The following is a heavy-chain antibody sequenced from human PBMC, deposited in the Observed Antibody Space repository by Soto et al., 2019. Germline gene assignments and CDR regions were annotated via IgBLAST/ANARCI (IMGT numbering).Heavy chain of an antibody. CDR2: INAGNGNT. CDR3: ASSLNYYDSSGYYLQGANAFDI. CDR1: GYTFTSYA. V-gene: IGHV1-3*01. Sequence: ASVKVSCKASGYTFTSYAMHWVRQAPGQRLEWMGWINAGNGNTKYSQKFQGRVTITRDTSASTAYMVLSSLRSEDTAVYYCASSLNYYDSSGYYLQGANAFDIWGQGTMVTVSS. D-gene: IGHD3-22*01. J-gene: IGHJ3*02.